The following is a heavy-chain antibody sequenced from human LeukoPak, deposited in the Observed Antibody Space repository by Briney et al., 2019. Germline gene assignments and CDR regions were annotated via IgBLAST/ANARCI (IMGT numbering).Heavy chain of an antibody. CDR2: ISYDGSNK. D-gene: IGHD3-22*01. CDR3: ARDGGYYDSSGYYYGHYFDY. Sequence: GGSLRLSCAASGFTFSSYAMHWVRQAPGKGLEWVAVISYDGSNKYYADSVKGRFTISRDNSKNTLYLQMNSLRAEDTAVYYCARDGGYYDSSGYYYGHYFDYWGQGTLVTVSS. J-gene: IGHJ4*02. CDR1: GFTFSSYA. V-gene: IGHV3-30-3*01.